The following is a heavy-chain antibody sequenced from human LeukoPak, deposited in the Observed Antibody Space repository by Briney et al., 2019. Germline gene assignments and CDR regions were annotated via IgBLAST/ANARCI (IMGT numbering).Heavy chain of an antibody. D-gene: IGHD3-10*01. CDR1: GGSISSSSYY. J-gene: IGHJ4*02. CDR3: ARVTYYYGSGSH. V-gene: IGHV4-39*07. Sequence: PSETLSLTCTVSGGSISSSSYYWGWIRQPPGKGLEWIGSIYYSGSTYYNPSLKSRVTISVDTSKNQFSLKLSSVTAADTAVYYCARVTYYYGSGSHWGQGTLVTVSS. CDR2: IYYSGST.